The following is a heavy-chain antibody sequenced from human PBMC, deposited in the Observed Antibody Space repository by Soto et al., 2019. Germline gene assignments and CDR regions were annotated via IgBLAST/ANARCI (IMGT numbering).Heavy chain of an antibody. D-gene: IGHD2-2*02. Sequence: SETLSLTCTVSGGSISSYYWSWIRQPPGKGLEWIGYIYYSGSTNYNPSLKSRVTISVDTSKNQFSLKLSSVTAADTAVYYCARSPPIRDTVVPAAIVYYYYMDVWGKGTTVTVSS. CDR3: ARSPPIRDTVVPAAIVYYYYMDV. CDR1: GGSISSYY. CDR2: IYYSGST. V-gene: IGHV4-59*08. J-gene: IGHJ6*03.